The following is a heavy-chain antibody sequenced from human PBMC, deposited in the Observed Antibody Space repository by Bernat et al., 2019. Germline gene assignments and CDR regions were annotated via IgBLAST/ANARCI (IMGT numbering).Heavy chain of an antibody. CDR3: AKMRGAYDTSGYSPPDFDY. CDR2: IYSGGTT. J-gene: IGHJ4*02. Sequence: EVQLVESGGGLVQPGGSLRLSCVASGFTVSSSYMNWVRQAPGKGLEWVSVIYSGGTTYYSDSVKGRFTISRDNSKNTLYLQMNSVRAEDTAVYYCAKMRGAYDTSGYSPPDFDYWGQRTLVTVSS. D-gene: IGHD3-22*01. CDR1: GFTVSSSY. V-gene: IGHV3-66*01.